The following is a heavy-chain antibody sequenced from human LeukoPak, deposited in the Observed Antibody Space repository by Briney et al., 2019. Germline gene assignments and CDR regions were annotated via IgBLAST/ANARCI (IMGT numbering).Heavy chain of an antibody. CDR2: ISYDGSNK. CDR1: GFTFSSYA. CDR3: ARDPWEYSSSSGGAAFDI. V-gene: IGHV3-30-3*01. Sequence: GGSLRLSCAASGFTFSSYAMHWVHQAPGKGLEWVAVISYDGSNKYYADSVKGRFTISRDNSKNTLYLQMNSLRAEDTAVYYCARDPWEYSSSSGGAAFDIWGQGTMVTVSS. J-gene: IGHJ3*02. D-gene: IGHD6-6*01.